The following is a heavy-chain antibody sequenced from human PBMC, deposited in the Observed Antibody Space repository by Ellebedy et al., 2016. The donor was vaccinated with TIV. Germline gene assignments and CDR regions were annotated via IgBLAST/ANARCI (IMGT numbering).Heavy chain of an antibody. Sequence: GESLKISCAASGFTYNNYAMSWVRQAPGKGLEWVSTISHTGSRTYYANSVEGRFIISRDNSKKTLYLQMNSLRAEDTAVYYCARGPTRSVVIPVYFDYWGQGTLVTVSS. D-gene: IGHD3-22*01. CDR1: GFTYNNYA. CDR2: ISHTGSRT. V-gene: IGHV3-23*01. CDR3: ARGPTRSVVIPVYFDY. J-gene: IGHJ4*02.